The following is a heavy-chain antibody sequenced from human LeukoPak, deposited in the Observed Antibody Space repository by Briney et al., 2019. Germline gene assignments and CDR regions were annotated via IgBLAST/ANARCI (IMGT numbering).Heavy chain of an antibody. CDR2: INPDSGGT. CDR3: ARDLVLLWFGDRFHYYYYYGMDV. Sequence: ASVKVSCKASGYTFTGYYMHWVRQAPGQGLEWMGWINPDSGGTNYAQKFQGRATMTRDTSISTAYMELSRLRSDDTAVYYCARDLVLLWFGDRFHYYYYYGMDVWGQGTTVTVSS. J-gene: IGHJ6*02. CDR1: GYTFTGYY. D-gene: IGHD3-10*01. V-gene: IGHV1-2*02.